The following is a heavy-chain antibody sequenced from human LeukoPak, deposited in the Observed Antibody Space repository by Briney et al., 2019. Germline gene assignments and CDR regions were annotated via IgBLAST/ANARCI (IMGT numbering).Heavy chain of an antibody. CDR1: GFTFDDYA. CDR3: ARGGSAGTLTFDY. V-gene: IGHV3-9*01. D-gene: IGHD6-13*01. Sequence: GGSLRLSCAASGFTFDDYAMHWVRQAPGKGLEWVSGISWNSGSIGYADSVKGRFTISRDNAKNSLYLQMNSLRAEDTALYYCARGGSAGTLTFDYWGQGTLVTVSS. J-gene: IGHJ4*02. CDR2: ISWNSGSI.